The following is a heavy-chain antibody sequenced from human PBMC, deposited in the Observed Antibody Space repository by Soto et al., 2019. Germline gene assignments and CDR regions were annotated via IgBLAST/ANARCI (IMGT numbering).Heavy chain of an antibody. CDR3: TTDSYITSIIVRFDY. CDR2: VKSKNDGGTT. Sequence: GGSLRLSCAASGFTFSNAWINWVRQAPGKGLEWVGRVKSKNDGGTTDFAAPVKGRFAISRDDSKNMVYQEMNSLQTEDTAIYYCTTDSYITSIIVRFDYWGHGTLVTVSS. V-gene: IGHV3-15*07. J-gene: IGHJ4*01. D-gene: IGHD3-22*01. CDR1: GFTFSNAW.